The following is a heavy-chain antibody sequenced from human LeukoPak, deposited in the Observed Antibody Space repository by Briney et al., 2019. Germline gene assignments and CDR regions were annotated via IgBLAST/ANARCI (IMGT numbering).Heavy chain of an antibody. V-gene: IGHV3-23*01. J-gene: IGHJ3*02. CDR2: ISGSGGST. CDR3: AKWKAAQNRQGFKWDAFDI. CDR1: GFTFSSYA. D-gene: IGHD2-15*01. Sequence: PGGSLRLSCAASGFTFSSYAMSWVRQAPGKGLEWVSAISGSGGSTYYADSVKGRFTISRDNSKNTLYLQMNSLRAEDTAVYYCAKWKAAQNRQGFKWDAFDIWGQGTMVTVSS.